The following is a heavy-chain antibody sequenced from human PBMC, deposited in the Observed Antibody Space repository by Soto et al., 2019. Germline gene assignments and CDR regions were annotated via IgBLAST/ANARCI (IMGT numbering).Heavy chain of an antibody. V-gene: IGHV6-1*01. CDR3: GRCILDSSGWFRFHY. CDR2: TYYRSKWYN. D-gene: IGHD6-19*01. Sequence: SQTLSLTCAISVDSVSSNIGAWNLIMQSPSRGVEWLGRTYYRSKWYNDYAVSVKSRITINPDTSKNQFSLQLNSVTPEDPAVYYCGRCILDSSGWFRFHYWGQGNLVTVSS. CDR1: VDSVSSNIGA. J-gene: IGHJ4*02.